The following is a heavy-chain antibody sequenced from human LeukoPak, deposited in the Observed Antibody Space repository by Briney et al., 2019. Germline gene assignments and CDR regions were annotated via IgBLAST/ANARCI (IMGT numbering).Heavy chain of an antibody. CDR3: AREPPKTLT. V-gene: IGHV3-30-3*01. CDR2: ISDNGNND. CDR1: GFIFSGYS. Sequence: GGSLRLSCAATGFIFSGYSMHWVRQAPGKGLEWVAVISDNGNNDYYADAVKGRFTISRDNAKNSLYLQMNSLGAEDTAVYYCAREPPKTLTWGQGTLVTVSS. J-gene: IGHJ5*02.